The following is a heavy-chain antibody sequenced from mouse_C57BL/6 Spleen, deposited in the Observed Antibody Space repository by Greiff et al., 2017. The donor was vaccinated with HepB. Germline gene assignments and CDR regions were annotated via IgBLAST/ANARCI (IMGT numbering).Heavy chain of an antibody. V-gene: IGHV1-69*01. CDR2: IDPSDSYT. Sequence: QVQLQQPGAELVMPGASVKLSCKASGYTFTSYWMHWVKQRPGQGLEWIGEIDPSDSYTNYNQKFKGKSTLTVDKSSSTAYMQLSSLTSEDSAVYYCARSNYYGGGCYDYWGQGTTLTVSS. D-gene: IGHD1-1*01. CDR3: ARSNYYGGGCYDY. J-gene: IGHJ2*01. CDR1: GYTFTSYW.